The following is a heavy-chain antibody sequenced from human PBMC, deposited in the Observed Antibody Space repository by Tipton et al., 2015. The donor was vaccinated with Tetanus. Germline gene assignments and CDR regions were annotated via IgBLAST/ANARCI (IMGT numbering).Heavy chain of an antibody. J-gene: IGHJ6*02. V-gene: IGHV4-59*02. CDR3: ARGDYYGSGTYDV. CDR1: GDSGSRHY. CDR2: IFYSGNS. Sequence: TLSLTCSVSGDSGSRHYWSWIRQPPGKALEWIGDIFYSGNSISNPSFRSRVTMSVDTSRTLFSLTLIAVTAADTAVYYCARGDYYGSGTYDVWGQGTTVTVPS. D-gene: IGHD3-10*01.